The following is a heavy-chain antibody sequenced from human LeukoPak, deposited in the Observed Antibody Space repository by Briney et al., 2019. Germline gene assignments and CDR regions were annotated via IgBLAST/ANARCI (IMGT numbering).Heavy chain of an antibody. CDR2: IYYSGST. Sequence: PSETLSLTCTVSGGSISSGGYYWSWIRQHPGKGLEWIGYIYYSGSTYYNPSLKSRVTISVDTSKNQFSLKLSSVTAADTAVYYCARAIAVARPFDYWGQGTLVTVSS. J-gene: IGHJ4*02. CDR1: GGSISSGGYY. D-gene: IGHD6-19*01. V-gene: IGHV4-31*03. CDR3: ARAIAVARPFDY.